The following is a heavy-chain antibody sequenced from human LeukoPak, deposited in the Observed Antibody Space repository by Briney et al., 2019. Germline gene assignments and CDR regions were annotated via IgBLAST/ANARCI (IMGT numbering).Heavy chain of an antibody. V-gene: IGHV3-23*01. CDR3: AKSGCSSTSCYSILSGWLDP. CDR2: ISNSGGTT. CDR1: GFTFSNYA. J-gene: IGHJ5*02. Sequence: PGGSLRLSCAASGFTFSNYAPNWVRQAPGKGLEWVSGISNSGGTTYYADSVRGRFTISRDNSKNTLYLQMNSLRAEDTAVYYCAKSGCSSTSCYSILSGWLDPWGQGTLVTVSS. D-gene: IGHD2-2*02.